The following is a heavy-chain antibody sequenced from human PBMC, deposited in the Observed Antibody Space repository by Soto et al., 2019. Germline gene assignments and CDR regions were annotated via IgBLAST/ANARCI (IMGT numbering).Heavy chain of an antibody. V-gene: IGHV3-30-3*01. J-gene: IGHJ5*02. CDR1: GFTFSSYA. Sequence: QVQLVESGGGVVQPGRSLRLSCAASGFTFSSYAMHWVRQAPGKGLERVAVISYDGSNKYYADSVKGRFTISRDNSKNTLYLQMNSLRAEDTAVYYCARDSPCSGGSCYYEVSSYNWFDPWGQGTLVTVSS. CDR3: ARDSPCSGGSCYYEVSSYNWFDP. CDR2: ISYDGSNK. D-gene: IGHD2-15*01.